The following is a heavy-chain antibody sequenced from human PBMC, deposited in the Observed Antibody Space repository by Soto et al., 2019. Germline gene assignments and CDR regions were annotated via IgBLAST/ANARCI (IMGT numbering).Heavy chain of an antibody. D-gene: IGHD3-9*01. Sequence: PSETLSLTCAVYGGSFSGYYWSWIRQPPGKGLEWIGEINHSGSTNYNPSLKIRVTISVDTSKNQFSLKLSSVTAADTAVYYCATRYYDILTGYSTRPSRAFDYWGQGTLVTVSS. V-gene: IGHV4-34*01. CDR1: GGSFSGYY. CDR2: INHSGST. J-gene: IGHJ4*02. CDR3: ATRYYDILTGYSTRPSRAFDY.